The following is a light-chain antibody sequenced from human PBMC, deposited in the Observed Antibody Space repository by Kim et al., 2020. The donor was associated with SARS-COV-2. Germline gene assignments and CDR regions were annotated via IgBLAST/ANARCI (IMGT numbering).Light chain of an antibody. CDR1: KLGDKY. J-gene: IGLJ2*01. CDR3: QAWDSSTAV. V-gene: IGLV3-1*01. CDR2: QDS. Sequence: VYPGQTASITCSGDKLGDKYACWYQQKPGQSPVLVIYQDSKRPSGIPERFSGSNSGNTATLTISGTQAMDEADYYCQAWDSSTAVFGGGTQLTVL.